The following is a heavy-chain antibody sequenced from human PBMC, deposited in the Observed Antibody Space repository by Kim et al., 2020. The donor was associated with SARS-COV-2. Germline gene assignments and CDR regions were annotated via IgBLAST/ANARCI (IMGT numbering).Heavy chain of an antibody. D-gene: IGHD1-1*01. Sequence: YIFYADSVKGRFTSSRDNAENSLYLQMNSLRAEDTAVYYCARRGTGNYFDNWGQGTLVTVSS. J-gene: IGHJ4*02. V-gene: IGHV3-21*06. CDR3: ARRGTGNYFDN. CDR2: YI.